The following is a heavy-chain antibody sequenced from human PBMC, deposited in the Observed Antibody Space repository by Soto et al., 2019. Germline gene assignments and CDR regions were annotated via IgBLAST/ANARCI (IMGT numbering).Heavy chain of an antibody. V-gene: IGHV1-2*02. J-gene: IGHJ3*02. Sequence: GASVKVSCKASGYSFTDYYMHWIRQAPGQGLEWMGWIAPHRDGTEFAQRFQGRITLTGDTSTSTAYMELKGLTSADTAVYFCARGPYGDNAFDIWGQGTVVPSPQ. D-gene: IGHD4-17*01. CDR1: GYSFTDYY. CDR2: IAPHRDGT. CDR3: ARGPYGDNAFDI.